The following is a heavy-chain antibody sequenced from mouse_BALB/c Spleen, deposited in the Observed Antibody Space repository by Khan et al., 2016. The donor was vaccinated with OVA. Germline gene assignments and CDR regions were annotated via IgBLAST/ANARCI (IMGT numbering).Heavy chain of an antibody. CDR1: GFSLTSYG. CDR2: IWAGGST. Sequence: QVQLKESGPGLVAPSQSLSITCTVSGFSLTSYGVHWVRQPPGKGLEWLGLIWAGGSTNYNSALMSRLTINKDNSKSQVFLKMNSLQTDDTAMYYCARDYGSSFESFDVWGAGTTVTVSS. J-gene: IGHJ1*01. D-gene: IGHD1-1*01. CDR3: ARDYGSSFESFDV. V-gene: IGHV2-9*02.